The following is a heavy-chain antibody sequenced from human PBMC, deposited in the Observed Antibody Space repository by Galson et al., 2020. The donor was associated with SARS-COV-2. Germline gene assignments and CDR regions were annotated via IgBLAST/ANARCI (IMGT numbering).Heavy chain of an antibody. J-gene: IGHJ4*02. D-gene: IGHD6-13*01. CDR1: GYSFTSYE. V-gene: IGHV5-51*01. Sequence: KIGESLKISCKGSGYSFTSYEISWVRQMPGKGLEWMGNIYPGDSDTKYSPSFQGQVTISADKAISTAYLQWSSLKASDTAMYYCARHALLAAAPFDYWGQGTLVTVSS. CDR2: IYPGDSDT. CDR3: ARHALLAAAPFDY.